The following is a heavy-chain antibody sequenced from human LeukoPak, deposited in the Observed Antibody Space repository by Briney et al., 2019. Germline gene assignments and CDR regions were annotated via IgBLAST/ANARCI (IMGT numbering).Heavy chain of an antibody. CDR2: INPNSGDT. CDR3: VRDYDILSGYYRQDWYFDL. J-gene: IGHJ2*01. D-gene: IGHD3-9*01. CDR1: GYTFTGYY. V-gene: IGHV1-2*06. Sequence: GASVKVSCKASGYTFTGYYMHWVRQAPGQGLEWMGRINPNSGDTSFAQKFQDRVTLTRDTSINTAYMELHSLRSDDTAIYYCVRDYDILSGYYRQDWYFDLWGRGTLVTVSS.